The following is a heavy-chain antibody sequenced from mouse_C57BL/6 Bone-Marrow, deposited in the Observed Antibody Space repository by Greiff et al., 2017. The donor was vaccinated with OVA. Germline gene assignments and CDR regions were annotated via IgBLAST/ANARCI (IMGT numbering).Heavy chain of an antibody. D-gene: IGHD4-1*01. CDR1: GYTFTSYW. Sequence: QVHVKQPGAELVKPGASVKLSCKASGYTFTSYWMHWVKQRPGQGLEWIGMIHPNSGSTNYNEKFKSKATLTVDKSSSTAYMQLSSLTSEDSAVYYCAKLGPEAYWGQGTLVTVSA. CDR3: AKLGPEAY. V-gene: IGHV1-64*01. CDR2: IHPNSGST. J-gene: IGHJ3*01.